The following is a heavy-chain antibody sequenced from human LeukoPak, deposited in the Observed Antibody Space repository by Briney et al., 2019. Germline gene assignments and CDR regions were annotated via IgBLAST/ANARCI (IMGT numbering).Heavy chain of an antibody. D-gene: IGHD2-2*02. Sequence: GGSLRLSCVASGFTFSSYSMNWVRQAPGKGLEWVSSISSSSSYIYYADSVKGRFTISRDNAKSSLYLQMSSLRAEDTAVYYCARDPSIVVVPATIGWFDPWGQGTLVTVSS. J-gene: IGHJ5*02. V-gene: IGHV3-21*01. CDR1: GFTFSSYS. CDR3: ARDPSIVVVPATIGWFDP. CDR2: ISSSSSYI.